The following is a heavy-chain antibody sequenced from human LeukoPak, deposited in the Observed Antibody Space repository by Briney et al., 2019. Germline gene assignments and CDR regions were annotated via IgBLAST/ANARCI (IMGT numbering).Heavy chain of an antibody. J-gene: IGHJ6*02. CDR1: GFTFSTYA. Sequence: GRSLRLSCVASGFTFSTYAMHWVRQAPGKGLEWVALISHDGSSKYYVDSVKGRFTISRDDSKNTLNLQMNSLRDEDTALYYCAKGYGWYYDSRLYYYGMDAWGQGTTVTVSS. CDR3: AKGYGWYYDSRLYYYGMDA. D-gene: IGHD3-22*01. CDR2: ISHDGSSK. V-gene: IGHV3-30*01.